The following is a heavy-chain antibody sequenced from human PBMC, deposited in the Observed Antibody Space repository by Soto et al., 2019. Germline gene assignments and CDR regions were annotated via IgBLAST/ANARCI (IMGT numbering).Heavy chain of an antibody. V-gene: IGHV3-48*02. CDR2: ISSSSSTI. J-gene: IGHJ5*02. Sequence: VQVVESGGGLVQPGGSLRLSCAASGFTFRSNSMNWVRQAPGKGLEWISYISSSSSTIYADSVKGRFTISRDNAKNSLYLQMNSLRDEDTAVYYCARVIWSGHLTSDLWGQGTLVTVSS. CDR1: GFTFRSNS. CDR3: ARVIWSGHLTSDL. D-gene: IGHD3-3*01.